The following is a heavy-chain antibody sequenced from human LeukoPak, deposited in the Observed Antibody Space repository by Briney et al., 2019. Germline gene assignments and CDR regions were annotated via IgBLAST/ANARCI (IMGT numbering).Heavy chain of an antibody. J-gene: IGHJ6*03. V-gene: IGHV4-39*01. CDR3: ARHGENDYYMDV. Sequence: SETLSLTCTVSGGSISSSSYYWGWIRQPPGKGLEWIGSIYYSGSTYYNPSLKSRVTISVDTSKNQFSLKLSSVTAADTAVYYCARHGENDYYMDVWGKGTTVTVSS. CDR1: GGSISSSSYY. CDR2: IYYSGST.